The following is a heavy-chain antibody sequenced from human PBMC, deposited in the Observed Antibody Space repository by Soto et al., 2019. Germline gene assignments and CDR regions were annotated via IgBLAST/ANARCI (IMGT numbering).Heavy chain of an antibody. CDR1: GGSISSYY. CDR3: AASYSNYESPSYFDY. V-gene: IGHV4-59*01. CDR2: IYYSGST. J-gene: IGHJ4*02. Sequence: PSETLSLTCTVSGGSISSYYWSWIRQPPGNGLEWIGYIYYSGSTNYNPTLKSPVTISVDTSKNQFSLKLSSVTAADTAVYYCAASYSNYESPSYFDYWGQGTLVTVSS. D-gene: IGHD4-4*01.